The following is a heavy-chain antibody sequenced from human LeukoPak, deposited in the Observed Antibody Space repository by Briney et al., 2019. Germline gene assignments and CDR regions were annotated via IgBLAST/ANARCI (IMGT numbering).Heavy chain of an antibody. CDR1: GFTFSSYE. CDR2: ISSSGSTI. J-gene: IGHJ4*02. Sequence: GGSLRLSCAASGFTFSSYEMNWVRQAPGKGLEWVSYISSSGSTIYYADSVKGRFTIPRDNAKNSLYLQMNSLRAEDTAVYYCAKDGSYLAIDYWGQGTLVTVSS. CDR3: AKDGSYLAIDY. D-gene: IGHD1-26*01. V-gene: IGHV3-48*03.